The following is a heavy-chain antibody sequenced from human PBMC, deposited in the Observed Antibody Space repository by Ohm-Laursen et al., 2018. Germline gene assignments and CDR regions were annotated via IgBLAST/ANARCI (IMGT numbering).Heavy chain of an antibody. CDR3: TTGWLRLGTYYYYGMDI. CDR2: IKSKTDGGTA. D-gene: IGHD5-12*01. J-gene: IGHJ6*02. CDR1: GFTFSSYA. V-gene: IGHV3-15*01. Sequence: SLRLSCAASGFTFSSYAMSWVRQAPGKGLEWVGRIKSKTDGGTADYAAPVKGRFTISRDDSKNTLYPQMNSLKTEDTAVYYCTTGWLRLGTYYYYGMDIWGQGTTVTVSS.